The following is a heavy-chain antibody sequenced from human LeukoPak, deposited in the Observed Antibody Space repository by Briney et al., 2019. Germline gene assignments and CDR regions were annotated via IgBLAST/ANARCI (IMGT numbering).Heavy chain of an antibody. V-gene: IGHV3-20*04. CDR3: ARVLAAGGGPNGFDP. CDR2: IHWTGGST. J-gene: IGHJ5*02. Sequence: PGGSLRLSCAASGFTFADYGMSWVRHAPGKGLEWVSGIHWTGGSTGYADSVKGRFTISRDNAKNSLYLQMISLGAEDTAFYYCARVLAAGGGPNGFDPWGQGTLVTVSS. D-gene: IGHD6-25*01. CDR1: GFTFADYG.